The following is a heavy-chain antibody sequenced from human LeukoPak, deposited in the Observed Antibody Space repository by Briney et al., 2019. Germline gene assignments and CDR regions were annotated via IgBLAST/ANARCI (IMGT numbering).Heavy chain of an antibody. CDR3: ARDAIGSYYDY. D-gene: IGHD2-21*01. CDR1: GFTFSNYG. J-gene: IGHJ4*02. V-gene: IGHV3-30*02. Sequence: GGSLRLSCAASGFTFSNYGMHWVRQAPGKGLEWVAFIQYDGSIKYYADSVKGRFTISRDNSKNTLYLQVNSLRAEDTAMYYCARDAIGSYYDYWGQGTLVTVSS. CDR2: IQYDGSIK.